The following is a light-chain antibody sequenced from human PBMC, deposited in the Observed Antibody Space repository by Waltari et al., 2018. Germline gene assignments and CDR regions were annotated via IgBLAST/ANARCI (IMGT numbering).Light chain of an antibody. CDR1: SSNVGINA. J-gene: IGLJ3*02. CDR2: NNN. V-gene: IGLV1-44*01. Sequence: QSTLTQSPSASGTPGQRVTISCSGSSSNVGINAVNWYQQFPGTAPKLLTFNNNKRPSGVPDRFSGSRCGTSASRAISRLQSEDEADYFCATWDVSLNGWVFGGGTRLTVL. CDR3: ATWDVSLNGWV.